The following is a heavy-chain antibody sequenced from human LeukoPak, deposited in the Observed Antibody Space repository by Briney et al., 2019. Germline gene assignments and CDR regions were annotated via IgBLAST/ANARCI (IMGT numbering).Heavy chain of an antibody. J-gene: IGHJ4*02. Sequence: GGSLRLSCAASGFTFSSYSMNWVRQAPGKGLEWVSSISSSSSYIYYADSVKGRFTISRDNAKNSLYLQMNSLRAEDTAVYYCARVFDYYDSSGNDYWGQGTLVTVSS. D-gene: IGHD3-22*01. CDR1: GFTFSSYS. V-gene: IGHV3-21*01. CDR2: ISSSSSYI. CDR3: ARVFDYYDSSGNDY.